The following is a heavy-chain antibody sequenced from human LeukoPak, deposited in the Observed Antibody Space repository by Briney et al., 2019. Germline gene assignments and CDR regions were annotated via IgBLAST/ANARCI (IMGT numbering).Heavy chain of an antibody. D-gene: IGHD6-13*01. J-gene: IGHJ5*02. CDR3: ARGNRLRGIAAAGYWFDP. CDR2: MNPNSGNT. CDR1: GYTFTSCD. Sequence: ASVKVSCKASGYTFTSCDINWVRQATGQGLEWMGWMNPNSGNTGYAQKFQGRVTMTRNTSISTAYMELSSLRSEDTAVYYCARGNRLRGIAAAGYWFDPWGQGTLVTVSS. V-gene: IGHV1-8*01.